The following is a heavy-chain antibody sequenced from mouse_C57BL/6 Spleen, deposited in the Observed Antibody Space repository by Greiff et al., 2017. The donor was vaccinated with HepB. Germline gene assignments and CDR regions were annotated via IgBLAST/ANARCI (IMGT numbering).Heavy chain of an antibody. V-gene: IGHV3-6*01. CDR1: GYSITSGYY. CDR3: APSPFAY. CDR2: ISYDGSN. Sequence: EVQVVESGPGLVKPSQSLSLTCSVTGYSITSGYYWNWIRQFPGNKLEWMGYISYDGSNNYNPSLKNRISITRDTSKNQFFLKLNSVTTEDTATYYCAPSPFAYWGQGTLVTVSA. J-gene: IGHJ3*01.